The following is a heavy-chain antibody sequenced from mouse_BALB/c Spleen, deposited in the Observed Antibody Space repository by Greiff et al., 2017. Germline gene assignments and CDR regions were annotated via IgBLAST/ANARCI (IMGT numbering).Heavy chain of an antibody. J-gene: IGHJ4*01. Sequence: EVKLVESGGGLVKPGGSLKLSCAASGFTFSSYAMSWVRQTPEKRLEWVASISSGGSTYYPDSVKGRFTISRDNARNILYLQMSSLKSEDTAMYYCTRDDLDYWGQGTSVTVSS. CDR3: TRDDLDY. CDR1: GFTFSSYA. D-gene: IGHD2-3*01. CDR2: ISSGGST. V-gene: IGHV5-6-5*01.